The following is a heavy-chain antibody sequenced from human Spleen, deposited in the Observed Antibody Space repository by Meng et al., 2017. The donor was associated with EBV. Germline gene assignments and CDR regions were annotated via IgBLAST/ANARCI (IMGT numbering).Heavy chain of an antibody. J-gene: IGHJ4*02. D-gene: IGHD1-26*01. CDR1: GSSISSSSSY. CDR3: ARGNWALL. CDR2: IHYKGTN. V-gene: IGHV4-39*07. Sequence: QLQLQASGPGLVKPSETLSLNCTVSGSSISSSSSYWAWVRQPPGKGLEWIGAIHYKGTNFYNPSLKSRVTMSVDTSKIQFSLKMASVTAADTAVYYCARGNWALLWGQGTLVTVSS.